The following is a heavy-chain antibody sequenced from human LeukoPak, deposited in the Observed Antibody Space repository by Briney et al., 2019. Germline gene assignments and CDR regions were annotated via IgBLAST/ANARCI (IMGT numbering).Heavy chain of an antibody. J-gene: IGHJ3*02. D-gene: IGHD1-26*01. Sequence: GSLRLSCAASGFTFSSYWMHWVRQAPGKGLVWVSRINNDGSSTTYADSVKGRFTISRDNAKNTLYLQMNSLRAEDTAVYYCARGGAVGTTTVAFDIWGQGTMVTVSS. CDR1: GFTFSSYW. CDR2: INNDGSST. CDR3: ARGGAVGTTTVAFDI. V-gene: IGHV3-74*01.